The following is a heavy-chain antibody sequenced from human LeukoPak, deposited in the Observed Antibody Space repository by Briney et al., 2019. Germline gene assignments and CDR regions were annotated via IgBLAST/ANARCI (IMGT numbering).Heavy chain of an antibody. J-gene: IGHJ4*02. CDR2: ISSSGNTI. Sequence: PGGSLRLSCAASGFTLSDYYMSWIRQAPGKGLERVSYISSSGNTIYYADSVKGRFTISRDNAKNSLYLRMNSLRAEDTAVYYCARRRDYFDYWGQGTLVTVSS. CDR3: ARRRDYFDY. V-gene: IGHV3-11*01. CDR1: GFTLSDYY.